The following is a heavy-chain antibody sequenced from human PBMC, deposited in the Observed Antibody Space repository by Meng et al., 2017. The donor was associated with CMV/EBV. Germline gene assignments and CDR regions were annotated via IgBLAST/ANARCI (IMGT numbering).Heavy chain of an antibody. D-gene: IGHD2-2*02. CDR3: ARGYCSSTSCYTPQPRLEYYYYYYGMDV. CDR1: GFTFSSYA. J-gene: IGHJ6*02. V-gene: IGHV3-23*01. Sequence: GGSLRLSCAASGFTFSSYAMSWVRQAPGKGLEWVSAISGSGGSTYYADSVKGRFTISRDNAKNSLYLQMNSLRAEDTAVYYCARGYCSSTSCYTPQPRLEYYYYYYGMDVWGQGTTVTVSS. CDR2: ISGSGGST.